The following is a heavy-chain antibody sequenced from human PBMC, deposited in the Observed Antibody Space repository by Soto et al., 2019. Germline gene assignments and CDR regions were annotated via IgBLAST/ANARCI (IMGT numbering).Heavy chain of an antibody. CDR3: ARDPRSYSSGWYYYYGMDV. CDR1: GFSLSTSGMC. CDR2: IDWDDDK. Sequence: GSGPTLVNPTQTLTLTCTFSGFSLSTSGMCVSWIRQPPGKALEWLALIDWDDDKYYSTSLKTRLTISKDTSKNQVVLTMTNMDPVDTATYYCARDPRSYSSGWYYYYGMDVWGQGTTVTVSS. V-gene: IGHV2-70*01. D-gene: IGHD6-19*01. J-gene: IGHJ6*02.